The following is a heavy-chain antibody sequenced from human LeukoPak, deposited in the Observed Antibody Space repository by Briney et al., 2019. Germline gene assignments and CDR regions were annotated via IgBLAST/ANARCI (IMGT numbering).Heavy chain of an antibody. CDR1: GGSISSGDYY. CDR2: IYYSGST. J-gene: IGHJ3*02. V-gene: IGHV4-30-4*01. D-gene: IGHD3-16*01. Sequence: SETLSLTCTVSGGSISSGDYYWSWLRQPPGKGLEWIGYIYYSGSTSYNPSLKSRITIAVDTSKNQFSLKLSSVTAADTAVYYCALFPGEGDPFDIWGQGTMVTVSS. CDR3: ALFPGEGDPFDI.